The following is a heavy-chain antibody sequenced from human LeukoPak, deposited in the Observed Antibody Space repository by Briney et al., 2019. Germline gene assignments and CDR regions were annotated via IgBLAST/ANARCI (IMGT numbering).Heavy chain of an antibody. Sequence: SETLSLTCTVPGDSMSNSNSYWAWNRQPPGQGLEWIGSIYYDGKTYYSPSLRSRVTITVDTSKNQFSLELNSVTAADTALYFCTTLYYYDTTGYYWRGFDYWGQGALVTVSS. CDR3: TTLYYYDTTGYYWRGFDY. V-gene: IGHV4-39*07. CDR1: GDSMSNSNSY. CDR2: IYYDGKT. J-gene: IGHJ4*02. D-gene: IGHD3-22*01.